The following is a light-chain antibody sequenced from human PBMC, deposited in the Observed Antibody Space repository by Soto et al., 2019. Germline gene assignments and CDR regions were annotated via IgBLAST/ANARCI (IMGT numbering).Light chain of an antibody. CDR3: QQLSSYTLT. CDR1: QNVDTKY. V-gene: IGKV3-20*01. J-gene: IGKJ4*01. CDR2: GAS. Sequence: IVLTQSPATLCVSSGERVTLSCRASQNVDTKYLAWYQQKPGKAPRIIIFGASGRATGIPDRFSASVSGTDGTLTLSRLQKEDCTVYDGQQLSSYTLTFGGGTKVDIK.